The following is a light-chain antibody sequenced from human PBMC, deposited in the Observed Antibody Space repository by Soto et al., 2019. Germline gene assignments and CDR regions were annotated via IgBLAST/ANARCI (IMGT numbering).Light chain of an antibody. CDR2: GAS. V-gene: IGKV3D-20*02. CDR1: QSVRSSY. CDR3: QQRNYWPIT. J-gene: IGKJ5*01. Sequence: EIVMTQSPATLSVSPGERATLSCRASQSVRSSYLAWSQQKPGQAPRLLIYGASSRATGIPERFSGSGSGTVFTLTINSLEPEDFAVYYCQQRNYWPITFGQGTRLEI.